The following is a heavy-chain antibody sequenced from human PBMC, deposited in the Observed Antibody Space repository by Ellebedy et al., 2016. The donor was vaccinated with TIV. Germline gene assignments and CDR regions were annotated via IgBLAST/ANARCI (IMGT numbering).Heavy chain of an antibody. D-gene: IGHD1-26*01. V-gene: IGHV1-69*06. J-gene: IGHJ6*02. Sequence: SVKVSCKASGGIFNSDAISWVRQAPGQGLEWMGGISPLFGTTNYAQKFQGRVTITADKSTSTAYMELRSLRSEDSAVYYCARDRGSYLPRGAMDVWGQGTTVTVSS. CDR3: ARDRGSYLPRGAMDV. CDR2: ISPLFGTT. CDR1: GGIFNSDA.